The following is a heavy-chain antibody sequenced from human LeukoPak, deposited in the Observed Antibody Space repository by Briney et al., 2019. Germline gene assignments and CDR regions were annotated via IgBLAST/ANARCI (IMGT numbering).Heavy chain of an antibody. CDR2: ISWNSGSI. Sequence: PGGSLRLSCAASGFTFDDYAMHWVRQAPGKGLEWVSGISWNSGSIGYADSVKGRFTISRDNAKNSLYLQMNSLRAEDTALYYCAKGNTAMVIWTYFDYWGQGTLDTVSS. J-gene: IGHJ4*02. D-gene: IGHD5-18*01. V-gene: IGHV3-9*01. CDR1: GFTFDDYA. CDR3: AKGNTAMVIWTYFDY.